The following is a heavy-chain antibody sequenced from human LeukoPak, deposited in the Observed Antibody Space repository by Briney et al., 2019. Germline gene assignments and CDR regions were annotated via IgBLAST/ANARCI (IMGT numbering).Heavy chain of an antibody. CDR3: ARGVGQYCSSTSCYALYYYYGMDV. V-gene: IGHV4-59*01. D-gene: IGHD2-2*01. Sequence: SETLSLTCTVSGGSISSYYWSWIRQPPGKGLEWIGYIYYSGSTDYNPSLKSRVTISVDTSKNQFSLKLSSVTAADTAVYYCARGVGQYCSSTSCYALYYYYGMDVWGQGTTVTVSS. J-gene: IGHJ6*02. CDR2: IYYSGST. CDR1: GGSISSYY.